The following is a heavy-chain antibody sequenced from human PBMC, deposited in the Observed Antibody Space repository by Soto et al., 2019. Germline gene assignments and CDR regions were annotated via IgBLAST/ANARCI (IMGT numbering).Heavy chain of an antibody. D-gene: IGHD6-13*01. CDR2: ISSSSSYI. J-gene: IGHJ6*02. Sequence: GGSLRVSCAASGFTFSSYIMNWVRQSPGKGLEWVSSISSSSSYIYYADSVKGRFTISRDNAKNSLYLQMNSLRAEDTAVYYCARDRESYSSSWFHYYYYYGMDVWGQGTTVTVSS. CDR3: ARDRESYSSSWFHYYYYYGMDV. CDR1: GFTFSSYI. V-gene: IGHV3-21*01.